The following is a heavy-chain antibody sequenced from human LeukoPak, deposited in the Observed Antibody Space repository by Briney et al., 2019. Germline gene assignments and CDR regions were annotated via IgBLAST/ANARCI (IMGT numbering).Heavy chain of an antibody. CDR2: INHSGST. CDR1: GGSFSGYY. D-gene: IGHD2-2*02. CDR3: ARGPVGSTIVVVPAALHLPFDY. V-gene: IGHV4-34*01. J-gene: IGHJ4*02. Sequence: SETLSLTCAVYGGSFSGYYWSWIRQPPGKGLEWIGEINHSGSTNYNPSLKSRVTISVDTSKNQFSLKLSSVTAADTAVYYCARGPVGSTIVVVPAALHLPFDYWGQGTLVTVSS.